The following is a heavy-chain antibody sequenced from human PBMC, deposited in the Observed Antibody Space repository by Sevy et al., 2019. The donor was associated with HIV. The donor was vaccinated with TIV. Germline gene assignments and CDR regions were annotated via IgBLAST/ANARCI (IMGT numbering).Heavy chain of an antibody. Sequence: GGSLRLSCAVSGLTFNSYGMHWVRQAPGKGLEWLAFIEYDGRKKFYGDSVKGRFTISRENSKNTLYLQMNSLRVEDTAVYHCTTGEGNQLLRFDYWGQGTLVTVSS. V-gene: IGHV3-30*02. CDR1: GLTFNSYG. CDR2: IEYDGRKK. CDR3: TTGEGNQLLRFDY. D-gene: IGHD2-2*01. J-gene: IGHJ4*02.